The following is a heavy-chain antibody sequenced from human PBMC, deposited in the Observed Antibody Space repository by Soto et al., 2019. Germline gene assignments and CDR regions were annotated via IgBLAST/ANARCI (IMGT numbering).Heavy chain of an antibody. Sequence: EVQLLESGGGLVQPGGSLRLSCAASGFTFSSYAMSWDRQAPGKGLEWVSAISGSGGSTYYADSVKGRFTISRDNSKNTLYLQMNSLRAEDTAVYYCAKGAPEKWELSSPQFDYWGQGTLVTVSS. CDR2: ISGSGGST. CDR1: GFTFSSYA. V-gene: IGHV3-23*01. J-gene: IGHJ4*02. CDR3: AKGAPEKWELSSPQFDY. D-gene: IGHD1-26*01.